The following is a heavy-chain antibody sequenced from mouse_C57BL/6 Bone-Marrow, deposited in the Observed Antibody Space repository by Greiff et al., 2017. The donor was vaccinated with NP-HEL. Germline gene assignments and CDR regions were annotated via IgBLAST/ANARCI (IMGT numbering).Heavy chain of an antibody. CDR1: GYTFTSYG. CDR2: IHPRSGNT. Sequence: VQRVESGAELARPGASVKLSCKASGYTFTSYGISWVKQRHGPGLEWIGEIHPRSGNTYYNEKFKGKATLTADKSSSTAYMELRSLTSEDSAVYFCARGGVTNYFDYWGQGTTLTVSS. V-gene: IGHV1-81*01. D-gene: IGHD2-2*01. CDR3: ARGGVTNYFDY. J-gene: IGHJ2*01.